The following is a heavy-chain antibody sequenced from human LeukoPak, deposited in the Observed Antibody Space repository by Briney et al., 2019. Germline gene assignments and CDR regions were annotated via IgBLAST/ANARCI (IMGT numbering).Heavy chain of an antibody. J-gene: IGHJ4*02. CDR2: IYPGDSDI. D-gene: IGHD2-21*01. CDR3: ARREVVIGVGYFDY. Sequence: GESLKISCKGSGYSFTTYWIGWVRQMPGKGLEWMGIIYPGDSDIRISPSFQGQVTISVDKSISTAYLQWSSLKASDTAMYYCARREVVIGVGYFDYWGQGTLVTVSS. V-gene: IGHV5-51*01. CDR1: GYSFTTYW.